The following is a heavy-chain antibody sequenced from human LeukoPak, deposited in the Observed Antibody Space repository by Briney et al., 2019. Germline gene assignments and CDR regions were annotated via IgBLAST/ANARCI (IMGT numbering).Heavy chain of an antibody. Sequence: GGSLRLSCAASGFTFSSYGMHWVRQAPGKGLEWVAFIRYDGSNKYYADSVKGRFTISRDNSKNTLYLQMNRLRAEDTALYYCAKVSAYYYGSASDYWGQGTLVTVSS. V-gene: IGHV3-30*02. CDR1: GFTFSSYG. D-gene: IGHD3-10*01. CDR2: IRYDGSNK. CDR3: AKVSAYYYGSASDY. J-gene: IGHJ4*02.